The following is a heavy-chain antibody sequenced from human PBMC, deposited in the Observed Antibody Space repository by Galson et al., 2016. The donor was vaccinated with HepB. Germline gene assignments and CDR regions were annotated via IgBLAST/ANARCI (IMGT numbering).Heavy chain of an antibody. D-gene: IGHD6-19*01. CDR1: GFTISNYG. CDR2: ITSSSATI. V-gene: IGHV3-48*02. CDR3: ARRFNGWETDAFDL. Sequence: SLRLSCAASGFTISNYGMSWVRQAPGKGLEWVSIITSSSATIYYADSVKGRFTVSRDDGKKSMYPQMNSLRDEDTAVYYCARRFNGWETDAFDLWGQGTMVTVSS. J-gene: IGHJ3*01.